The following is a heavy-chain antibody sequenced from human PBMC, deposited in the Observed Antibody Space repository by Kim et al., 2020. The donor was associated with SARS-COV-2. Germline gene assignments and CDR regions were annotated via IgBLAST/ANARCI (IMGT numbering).Heavy chain of an antibody. CDR1: GGSFSDYS. CDR2: INHRGST. V-gene: IGHV4-34*01. Sequence: SETLSLTCAVYGGSFSDYSWSWIRQPPGKGLEWIGEINHRGSTNYNPSLKSRVTISVDTSKNQFSLKLSSLTAADTAVYYCARGRGGISMLVVVITVAEYYFDYWGRGTLVTVSS. D-gene: IGHD3-22*01. J-gene: IGHJ4*01. CDR3: ARGRGGISMLVVVITVAEYYFDY.